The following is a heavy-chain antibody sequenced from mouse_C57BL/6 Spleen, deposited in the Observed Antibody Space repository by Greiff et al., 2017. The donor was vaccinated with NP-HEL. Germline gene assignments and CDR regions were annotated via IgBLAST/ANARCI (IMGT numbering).Heavy chain of an antibody. CDR3: ARLRYYFDY. J-gene: IGHJ2*01. D-gene: IGHD1-1*01. V-gene: IGHV3-6*01. Sequence: EVKLVESGPGLVKPSQSLSLTCSVTGYSITSGYYWNWIRQFPGNKLEWMGYISYDGSNNYNPSLKNRISITRDTSKNQFFLKLNSVTTEDTATYYCARLRYYFDYWGQGTTLTVSS. CDR1: GYSITSGYY. CDR2: ISYDGSN.